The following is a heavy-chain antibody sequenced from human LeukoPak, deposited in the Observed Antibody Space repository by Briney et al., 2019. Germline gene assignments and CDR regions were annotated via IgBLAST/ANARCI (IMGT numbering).Heavy chain of an antibody. CDR1: GGSISGFY. V-gene: IGHV4-59*01. J-gene: IGHJ4*02. Sequence: ASETLSLTCTVSGGSISGFYWGWIRQPPGKGLEWIGFIYYSGSANYNPSLKSRVTMSVDTSKNQFSLKLSSVTAADTAFYYCARDRDSSGWFDYCGQGTLVTVSS. CDR2: IYYSGSA. CDR3: ARDRDSSGWFDY. D-gene: IGHD6-19*01.